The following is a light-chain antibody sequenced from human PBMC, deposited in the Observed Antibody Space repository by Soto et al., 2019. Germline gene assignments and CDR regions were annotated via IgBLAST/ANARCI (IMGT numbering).Light chain of an antibody. CDR3: QQTYSAPPT. Sequence: DIQMTQSPSSLSASVGDRVTITCRASQSITTYLNWYQQKPGKAPKLLIYAASSLQSGVPSSFSGSGSGTDFTLTISSLQPADFATYYCQQTYSAPPTFGGGTKVEIK. CDR1: QSITTY. J-gene: IGKJ4*01. CDR2: AAS. V-gene: IGKV1-39*01.